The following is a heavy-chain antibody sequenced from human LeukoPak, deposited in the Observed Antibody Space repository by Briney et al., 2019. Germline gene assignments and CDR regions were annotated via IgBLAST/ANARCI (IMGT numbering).Heavy chain of an antibody. V-gene: IGHV1-18*01. D-gene: IGHD2-15*01. CDR3: VRELVVVAPDGMDV. J-gene: IGHJ6*02. Sequence: GASVKVSCKASGYTFTSYGISWVRQAPGQGLEWMGWISAYNGNTNYAQKLQGRVTMTTDTSTSTAYMELRSLRSDDTAVYYCVRELVVVAPDGMDVWGQGTTVTVSS. CDR2: ISAYNGNT. CDR1: GYTFTSYG.